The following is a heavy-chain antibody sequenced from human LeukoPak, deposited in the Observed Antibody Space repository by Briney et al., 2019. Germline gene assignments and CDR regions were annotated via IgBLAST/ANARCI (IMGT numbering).Heavy chain of an antibody. D-gene: IGHD6-13*01. J-gene: IGHJ5*02. CDR1: GGSISSYY. CDR2: IYYSGRT. CDR3: ARGIAAAGTKTINWFDP. V-gene: IGHV4-59*01. Sequence: SETLSLTCTVSGGSISSYYWSWIRQPPGKGLEWIGYIYYSGRTNYNPSLKSRVTISVDTSKNQISLKLSSVTAADTAVYYCARGIAAAGTKTINWFDPWGQETLVTVSS.